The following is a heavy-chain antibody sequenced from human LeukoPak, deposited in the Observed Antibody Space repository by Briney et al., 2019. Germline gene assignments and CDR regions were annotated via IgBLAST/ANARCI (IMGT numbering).Heavy chain of an antibody. Sequence: SETLSLTCAVYGGPFSIYYWTWVRQSPGKGLEWIGEINHNKSTNYNPSLKSRVTISVDTSKNQFSLNLTSVTAADTAVYYCAHSTSSLPTDSWGQGNLVIVSS. CDR3: AHSTSSLPTDS. J-gene: IGHJ4*02. D-gene: IGHD6-6*01. CDR2: INHNKST. V-gene: IGHV4-34*01. CDR1: GGPFSIYY.